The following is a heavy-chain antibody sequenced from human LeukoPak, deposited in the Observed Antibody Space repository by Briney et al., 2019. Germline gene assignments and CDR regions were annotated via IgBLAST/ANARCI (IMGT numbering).Heavy chain of an antibody. V-gene: IGHV3-21*01. CDR2: ISSSSSSYI. CDR3: ARELSITMGIDY. Sequence: PGGSLRLSCAASGFTFSSYSMNWVRQAPGKGLEWVSSISSSSSSYIYYADSVKGRFTISRDNAKNSLYLQMNSLRAEDTAVYYCARELSITMGIDYWGQGTLVTVSS. J-gene: IGHJ4*02. CDR1: GFTFSSYS. D-gene: IGHD3-10*01.